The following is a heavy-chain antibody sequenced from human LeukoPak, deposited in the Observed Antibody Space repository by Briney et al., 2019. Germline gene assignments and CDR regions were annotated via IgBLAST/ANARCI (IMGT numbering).Heavy chain of an antibody. CDR2: IQPSSGRT. Sequence: GASVKVSCKASGYIFTSYGIIWVRQAPGQGLEWMGIIQPSSGRTTYAQKMQGRVTMTRDTSTSTVNMELSSLRSEDTAVYYCARDFDGYWSFDYWGQGTLVTVSS. CDR1: GYIFTSYG. D-gene: IGHD3-22*01. V-gene: IGHV1-46*04. CDR3: ARDFDGYWSFDY. J-gene: IGHJ4*01.